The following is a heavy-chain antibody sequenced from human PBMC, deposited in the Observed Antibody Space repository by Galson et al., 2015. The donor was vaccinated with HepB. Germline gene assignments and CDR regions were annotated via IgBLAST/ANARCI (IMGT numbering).Heavy chain of an antibody. CDR2: IIPVFGTA. CDR3: SRDRGPVVRSYYYYYGMDV. CDR1: GGTFSSYA. J-gene: IGHJ6*02. Sequence: SVKVSCKASGGTFSSYAISWVRQAPGQGLEWMGGIIPVFGTANYAQKFQGRVTNTADESTSTAYMELSSLRSEDTAVYYCSRDRGPVVRSYYYYYGMDVWGQGTTVTVSS. D-gene: IGHD4-23*01. V-gene: IGHV1-69*13.